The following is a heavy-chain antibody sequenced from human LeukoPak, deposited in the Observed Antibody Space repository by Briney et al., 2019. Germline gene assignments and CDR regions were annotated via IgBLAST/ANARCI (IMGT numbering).Heavy chain of an antibody. CDR2: IIPIFGTA. J-gene: IGHJ4*02. CDR3: ARDRVAYGFLY. V-gene: IGHV1-69*05. Sequence: GASVKVSCKACGGTFSSYAISWVRQAPGQGLEWMGGIIPIFGTANYAQKFQGRVTITTDESTSTAYMELSSLRSEDTAVYYCARDRVAYGFLYWGQGTLVTVSS. D-gene: IGHD3-10*01. CDR1: GGTFSSYA.